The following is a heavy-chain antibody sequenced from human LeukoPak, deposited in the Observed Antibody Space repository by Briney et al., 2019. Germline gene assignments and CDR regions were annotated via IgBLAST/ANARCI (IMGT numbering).Heavy chain of an antibody. CDR2: INSDGSST. J-gene: IGHJ6*03. CDR3: ARGEGPMVRGRSYYYYYMDV. CDR1: GFTFSSYW. V-gene: IGHV3-74*01. Sequence: GGSLRLSCAASGFTFSSYWMHWVRQAPGKGLVWLSRINSDGSSTSYADSVKGRFTISRDNAKNTLYLQMNSLRAEDTAVYYCARGEGPMVRGRSYYYYYMDVWGKGTTVTISS. D-gene: IGHD3-10*01.